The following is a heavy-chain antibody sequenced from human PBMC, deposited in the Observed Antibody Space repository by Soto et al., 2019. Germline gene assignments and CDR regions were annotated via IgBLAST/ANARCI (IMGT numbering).Heavy chain of an antibody. CDR1: GFTFSSYG. V-gene: IGHV3-30*18. CDR2: ISYDGSNK. CDR3: XKELEAGYSRSWYAADY. D-gene: IGHD6-13*01. Sequence: GGSLRLSCTASGFTFSSYGMHWVRQAPGKGLEWVAVISYDGSNKYYADSVKGRFTISRDNSKNTLYLQMNSLRAEDTAVYYCXKELEAGYSRSWYAADYWGQGTLVTVSS. J-gene: IGHJ4*02.